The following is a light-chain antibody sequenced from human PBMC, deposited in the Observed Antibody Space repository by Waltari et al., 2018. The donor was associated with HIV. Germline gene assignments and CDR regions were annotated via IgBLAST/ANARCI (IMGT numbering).Light chain of an antibody. CDR1: QSVLYTSNNENY. CDR2: WAS. Sequence: DIVMTQSPDSLPRSLGERATINCTSSQSVLYTSNNENYLAWYQQKPGLPPKLLIHWASARESGVPGRFSGSGSGTDFTLTISSLQAEDVGLYYCQQYYSTPPTFGQGTKVQIK. V-gene: IGKV4-1*01. CDR3: QQYYSTPPT. J-gene: IGKJ1*01.